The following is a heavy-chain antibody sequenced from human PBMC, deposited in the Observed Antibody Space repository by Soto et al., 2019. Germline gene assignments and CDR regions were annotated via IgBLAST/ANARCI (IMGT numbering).Heavy chain of an antibody. CDR1: GGSISSYY. J-gene: IGHJ6*02. V-gene: IGHV4-59*01. D-gene: IGHD6-13*01. CDR3: ASGGLAAAHYYYYYGMDV. Sequence: PSETLSLTCTVSGGSISSYYWSWIRQPPGKGLEWIGYIYYSGSTNYNPSLKSRVTISVDTSKNQFSLKLSSVTAADTAVYYCASGGLAAAHYYYYYGMDVWGQGTTVTVSS. CDR2: IYYSGST.